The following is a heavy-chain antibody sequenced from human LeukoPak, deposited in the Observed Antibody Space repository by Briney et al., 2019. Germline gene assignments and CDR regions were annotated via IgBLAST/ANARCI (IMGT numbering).Heavy chain of an antibody. CDR3: ARGGRERYSSGWTDAFDI. V-gene: IGHV1-46*01. CDR1: GYTFTSYY. Sequence: ASVKVSCKASGYTFTSYYMHWVRQAPGQGLEWMGIINPGSGSTSYTQKFQGRVTMTRDTSTSTVYMDLSSLRSEDTAVYYCARGGRERYSSGWTDAFDIWGQGTMVTVSS. CDR2: INPGSGST. J-gene: IGHJ3*02. D-gene: IGHD6-19*01.